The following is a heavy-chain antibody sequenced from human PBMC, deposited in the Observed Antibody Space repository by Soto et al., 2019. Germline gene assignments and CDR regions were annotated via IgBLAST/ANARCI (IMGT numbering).Heavy chain of an antibody. CDR3: AKDQYYYGSGSYYTYYYYYGMDV. CDR2: ISYDGSNK. V-gene: IGHV3-30*18. CDR1: GFTFSSYG. D-gene: IGHD3-10*01. J-gene: IGHJ6*02. Sequence: PGGSLRLSCAASGFTFSSYGMHWVRQAPGKGLEWVAVISYDGSNKYYADSVKGRFTISRDNSKNTLYLQMNSLRAEDTAVYYCAKDQYYYGSGSYYTYYYYYGMDVWGQGTTVTVS.